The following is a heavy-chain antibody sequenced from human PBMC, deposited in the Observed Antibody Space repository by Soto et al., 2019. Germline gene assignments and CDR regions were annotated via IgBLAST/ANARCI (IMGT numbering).Heavy chain of an antibody. J-gene: IGHJ4*02. Sequence: ASVKGPCKASNVSLSSHFINWVRQAPGEGREWRGIINPDPTSASYSKEFQGRLTLTSDMPSRTVYMQLRTLRSDDTAVYYCAGASARVSSVVEAYWGQGTLVTVSS. V-gene: IGHV1-46*01. CDR2: INPDPTSA. D-gene: IGHD2-15*01. CDR1: NVSLSSHF. CDR3: AGASARVSSVVEAY.